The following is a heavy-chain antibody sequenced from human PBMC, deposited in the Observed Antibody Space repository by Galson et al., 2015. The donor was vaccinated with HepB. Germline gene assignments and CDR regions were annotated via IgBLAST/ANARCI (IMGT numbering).Heavy chain of an antibody. CDR1: GDTFTSYY. Sequence: SVKVSCKASGDTFTSYYMHWVRQAPGQGLEWMGIIYPTGGSTTYAQKFQGRVTMTRDTSTSTVYMELSSLRSEDTAVYYCARDRSNSVDYWGQGTLVTVSS. CDR2: IYPTGGST. D-gene: IGHD4-11*01. J-gene: IGHJ4*02. CDR3: ARDRSNSVDY. V-gene: IGHV1-46*01.